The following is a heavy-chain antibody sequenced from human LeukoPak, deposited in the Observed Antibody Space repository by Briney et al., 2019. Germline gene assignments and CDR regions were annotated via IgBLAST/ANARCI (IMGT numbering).Heavy chain of an antibody. Sequence: ASVKVSCKASGYTFTSYDINWVRQATGQGLEWMGWMNPNSGNTGYAQKFQGRVTMTRNTSIGTAYMELSSLRSEDTAVYYCARLWFGELKYYYYGMDVWGQGTTVTVSS. CDR1: GYTFTSYD. D-gene: IGHD3-10*01. CDR2: MNPNSGNT. CDR3: ARLWFGELKYYYYGMDV. V-gene: IGHV1-8*01. J-gene: IGHJ6*02.